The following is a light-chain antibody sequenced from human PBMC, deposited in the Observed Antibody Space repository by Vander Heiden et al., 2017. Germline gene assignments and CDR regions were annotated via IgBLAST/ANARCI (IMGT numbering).Light chain of an antibody. Sequence: SYELTQPPSVSVSPGQTARITCSGDALPKQYAYWYQQKPGQAPVLVIYKDSERPSGIPERFSGSSSGTTVTLTSGVQAEDEADYYCQSADSSGTYPGVFGGGTKLTVL. J-gene: IGLJ3*02. CDR1: ALPKQY. V-gene: IGLV3-25*03. CDR2: KDS. CDR3: QSADSSGTYPGV.